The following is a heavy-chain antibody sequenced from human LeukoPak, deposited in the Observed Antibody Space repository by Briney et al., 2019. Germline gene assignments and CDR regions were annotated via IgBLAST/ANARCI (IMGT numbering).Heavy chain of an antibody. Sequence: ASVKVSRKASGYTYTMFGIRWVRQAPGQGLEWLGWISPQNGRTEYAQKVRGRVTLATDTATTTGHMELRSLRSDDTAVYYCARDWDSYCGGDCYFFDFWGPGTLVTVSS. CDR2: ISPQNGRT. D-gene: IGHD2-21*01. CDR1: GYTYTMFG. V-gene: IGHV1-18*01. J-gene: IGHJ4*02. CDR3: ARDWDSYCGGDCYFFDF.